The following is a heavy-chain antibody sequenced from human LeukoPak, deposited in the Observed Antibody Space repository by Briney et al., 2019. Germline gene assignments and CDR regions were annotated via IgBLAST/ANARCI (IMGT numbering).Heavy chain of an antibody. Sequence: SETLSLTCTVSGYSISSGYYWGWIRQPPGKGLEWIGSIYHSGSTYYNPSLKSRVTISVDTSKNQFSLKLSSVTAADTAVYYCARGGGGPYYDFWSGYGENWFDPWGQGTLVTVSS. CDR3: ARGGGGPYYDFWSGYGENWFDP. V-gene: IGHV4-38-2*02. CDR2: IYHSGST. CDR1: GYSISSGYY. J-gene: IGHJ5*02. D-gene: IGHD3-3*01.